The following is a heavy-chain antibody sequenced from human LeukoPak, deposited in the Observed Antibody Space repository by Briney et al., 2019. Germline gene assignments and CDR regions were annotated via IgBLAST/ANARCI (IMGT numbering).Heavy chain of an antibody. CDR1: GFTFSNYW. D-gene: IGHD1-26*01. CDR3: AVGSYLGRNFDY. Sequence: GGSLRLSCAASGFTFSNYWMHWVRQAPGKGLEWVSAISGSGGSTYYADSVKGRFTISRDNSKNTLYLQMNSLRAEDTAVYYSAVGSYLGRNFDYWGQGTLVTVSS. V-gene: IGHV3-23*01. CDR2: ISGSGGST. J-gene: IGHJ4*02.